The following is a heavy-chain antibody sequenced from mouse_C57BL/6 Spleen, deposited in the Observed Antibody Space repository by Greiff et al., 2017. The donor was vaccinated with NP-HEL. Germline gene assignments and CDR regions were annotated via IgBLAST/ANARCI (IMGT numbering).Heavy chain of an antibody. CDR3: ARFDYDERYYYAMYY. J-gene: IGHJ4*01. CDR2: INPSTGGT. V-gene: IGHV1-42*01. D-gene: IGHD2-4*01. CDR1: GYSFTGYY. Sequence: EVKLQESGPELVKPGASVKISCKASGYSFTGYYMNWVKQSPEKSLEWIGEINPSTGGTTYNQKFKAKATLTVDKSSSTAYMQLKSLTSEDSAVYYCARFDYDERYYYAMYYWGQGTSVTVSS.